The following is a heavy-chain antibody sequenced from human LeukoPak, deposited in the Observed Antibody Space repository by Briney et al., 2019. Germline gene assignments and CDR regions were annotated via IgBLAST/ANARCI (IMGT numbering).Heavy chain of an antibody. V-gene: IGHV3-11*01. CDR1: GGSISSGGYY. D-gene: IGHD5-18*01. Sequence: KTSETLSLTCTVSGGSISSGGYYWSWIRQAPGKGLEWVSYISSSGSTIYYADSVKGRFTISRDNAKNSLYLQMNSLRAEDTAVYYCARDGYTAIDYWGQGTLVTVSS. CDR3: ARDGYTAIDY. CDR2: ISSSGSTI. J-gene: IGHJ4*02.